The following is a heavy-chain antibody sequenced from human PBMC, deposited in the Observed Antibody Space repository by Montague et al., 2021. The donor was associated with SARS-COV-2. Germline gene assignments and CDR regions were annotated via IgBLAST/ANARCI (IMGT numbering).Heavy chain of an antibody. CDR1: GFTFSSYA. CDR2: ISYDGSNK. D-gene: IGHD3-22*01. V-gene: IGHV3-30-3*01. CDR3: ARYGTNYYDSSGFIDY. Sequence: SLRLSCAASGFTFSSYAMHWVRQAPGKGLEWVAVISYDGSNKYYADSVKGRFTISRDNSKNSLYLQMNSLRAEDTAVYYCARYGTNYYDSSGFIDYWGQGTLVTVSS. J-gene: IGHJ4*02.